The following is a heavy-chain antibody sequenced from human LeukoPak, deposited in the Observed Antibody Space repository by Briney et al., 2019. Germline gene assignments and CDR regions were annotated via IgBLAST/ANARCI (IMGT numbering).Heavy chain of an antibody. CDR2: IYTSGST. Sequence: SETLSLTCAVSGYSISSGNFYWGWIRQPPGKGLEWIGRIYTSGSTNYNPSLKSRVTISVDTSKNQFSLKLSSVTAADTAVYHCARGGGYRSLDVWGKGTTVTVSS. CDR3: ARGGGYRSLDV. J-gene: IGHJ6*04. V-gene: IGHV4-61*02. CDR1: GYSISSGNFY. D-gene: IGHD5-24*01.